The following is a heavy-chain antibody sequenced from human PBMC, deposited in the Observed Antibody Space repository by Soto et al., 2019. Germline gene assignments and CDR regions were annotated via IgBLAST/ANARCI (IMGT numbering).Heavy chain of an antibody. J-gene: IGHJ6*02. CDR3: SRHLWFGEHYYYYGMDV. CDR1: GGSISSSSYY. CDR2: IYYSGST. Sequence: SETLSLTCTVSGGSISSSSYYWGWIRQPPGKGLEWIGSIYYSGSTYYKPSLKNRVNISVDTSKNQLSLKLSSVTAADTAVYYCSRHLWFGEHYYYYGMDVWGQGTTVTVSS. V-gene: IGHV4-39*01. D-gene: IGHD3-10*01.